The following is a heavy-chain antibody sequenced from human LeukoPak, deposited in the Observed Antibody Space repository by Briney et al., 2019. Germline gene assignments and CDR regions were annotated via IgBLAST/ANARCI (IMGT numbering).Heavy chain of an antibody. J-gene: IGHJ4*02. CDR3: ARDHSSSCQLLDY. CDR1: GYTFTNYG. Sequence: ASVTVSCKTSGYTFTNYGVTWVRQAPRQGLEWMGWISAYNGDTKYEQNFQGRMTMTMDTSTNTANLELRSLRSDDTAVYYCARDHSSSCQLLDYWGQGTLVTISS. CDR2: ISAYNGDT. D-gene: IGHD6-13*01. V-gene: IGHV1-18*01.